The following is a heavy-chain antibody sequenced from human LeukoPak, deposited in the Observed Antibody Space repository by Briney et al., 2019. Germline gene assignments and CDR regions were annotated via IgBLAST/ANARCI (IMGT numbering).Heavy chain of an antibody. V-gene: IGHV1-2*06. D-gene: IGHD3-22*01. CDR3: ARGEYYDSSSPLYYFDY. CDR2: INPNSGGT. CDR1: GYTFTGYY. J-gene: IGHJ4*02. Sequence: ASVKVSCKASGYTFTGYYMHWVRQAPGQGLEWMGRINPNSGGTNYAQKFQGRVTMTRDTSISTAYMELSRLRSDDTAVYYCARGEYYDSSSPLYYFDYWGQGTLVTVSS.